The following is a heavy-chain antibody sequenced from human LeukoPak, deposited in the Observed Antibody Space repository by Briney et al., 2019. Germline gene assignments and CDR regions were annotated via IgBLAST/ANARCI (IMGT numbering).Heavy chain of an antibody. V-gene: IGHV3-53*01. CDR3: FNVAVAAPDDY. Sequence: GGSLRLSCAASGLIVSRSYMSWVRQAPGKGLEWVSVIFGGDSTYYADSVKGRFTISRDNSKNTLYLQMNSLRAEDTAVYYCFNVAVAAPDDYWGQGTLVTVSS. CDR2: IFGGDST. D-gene: IGHD6-19*01. J-gene: IGHJ4*02. CDR1: GLIVSRSY.